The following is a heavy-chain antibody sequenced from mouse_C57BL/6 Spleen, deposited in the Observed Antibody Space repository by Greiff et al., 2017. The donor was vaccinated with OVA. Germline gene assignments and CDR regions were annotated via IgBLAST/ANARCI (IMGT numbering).Heavy chain of an antibody. V-gene: IGHV2-9*01. CDR3: AKQGDYDRGSYAVDY. D-gene: IGHD2-4*01. Sequence: QVQLQQSGPGLVAPSQSLSITCTVSGFSLTSYGVDWVRQPPGKGLEWLGVIWGGGSTNYNSALMSRLSISKDNSKSQVFLKMNSLQTDDTAMYICAKQGDYDRGSYAVDYWGQGTSVTVSS. CDR1: GFSLTSYG. J-gene: IGHJ4*01. CDR2: IWGGGST.